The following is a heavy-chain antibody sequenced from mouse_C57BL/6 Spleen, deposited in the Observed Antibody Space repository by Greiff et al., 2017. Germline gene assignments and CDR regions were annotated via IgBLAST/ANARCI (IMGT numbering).Heavy chain of an antibody. Sequence: QVQLQQPGAELVKPGASVKLSCKASGYTFTSYWMQWVKQRPGQGLEWIGEIDPSDSYTNYNQKFKGKATLTVDTSSGTAYMQLSSLTSEDSAVYYCARWGDYWGQGTTRTVSS. CDR3: ARWGDY. CDR1: GYTFTSYW. J-gene: IGHJ2*01. CDR2: IDPSDSYT. V-gene: IGHV1-50*01.